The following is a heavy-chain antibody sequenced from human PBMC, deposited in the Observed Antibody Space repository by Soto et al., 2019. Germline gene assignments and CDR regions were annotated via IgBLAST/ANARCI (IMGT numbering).Heavy chain of an antibody. J-gene: IGHJ6*03. D-gene: IGHD3-10*01. Sequence: GASVKVSCKASGFTFTSSAMQWVRQARGQRLEWIGWIVVGSGNTNYAQKFQERVTINRDMSTSTVYMELSSLMSEDTAVYYCAADRLSYGSGSYYNYPYYYYMDIWGKGTTVTVSS. CDR3: AADRLSYGSGSYYNYPYYYYMDI. CDR1: GFTFTSSA. V-gene: IGHV1-58*02. CDR2: IVVGSGNT.